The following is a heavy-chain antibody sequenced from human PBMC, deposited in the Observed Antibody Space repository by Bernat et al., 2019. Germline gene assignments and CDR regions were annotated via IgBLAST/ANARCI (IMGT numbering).Heavy chain of an antibody. J-gene: IGHJ6*02. V-gene: IGHV3-64*01. Sequence: EVQLVESGGGLVQPGGSLRLSCAASGFTFSSYAMHWVRQAPGKGLEYVSAISSNGGSTYYANSVKGRFTISRDNSKNTLYLQMGSLRAEDMAVYYCARAMTTGALPYYYYGMDVWGQGTTVTVSS. D-gene: IGHD4-17*01. CDR3: ARAMTTGALPYYYYGMDV. CDR1: GFTFSSYA. CDR2: ISSNGGST.